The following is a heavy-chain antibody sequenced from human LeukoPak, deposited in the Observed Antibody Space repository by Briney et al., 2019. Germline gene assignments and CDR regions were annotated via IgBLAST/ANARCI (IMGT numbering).Heavy chain of an antibody. CDR2: IIPIFRTT. V-gene: IGHV1-69*05. D-gene: IGHD1-26*01. CDR3: ARDIGGAADY. CDR1: GGTFSSSG. Sequence: SVKVSCKASGGTFSSSGIAWVRQAPGQGLEWMGGIIPIFRTTNYALKFQGRVTIITDESTSTVYMELSSLRSDDTAVYYCARDIGGAADYWGQGTLVTVSS. J-gene: IGHJ4*02.